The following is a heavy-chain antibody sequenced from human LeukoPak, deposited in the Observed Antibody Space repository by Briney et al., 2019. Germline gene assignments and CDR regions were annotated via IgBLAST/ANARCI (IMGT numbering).Heavy chain of an antibody. CDR1: GFTFSSYA. CDR3: AKEGDILTGYYSFDY. J-gene: IGHJ4*02. Sequence: GGSLRLSCAASGFTFSSYAMSWVRQAPGKGLEWVSAISGSGGSTYYADSVKGRSTISRDNSKNTLYLQMNSLRAEDTAVYYCAKEGDILTGYYSFDYWGQGTLVTVSS. V-gene: IGHV3-23*01. CDR2: ISGSGGST. D-gene: IGHD3-9*01.